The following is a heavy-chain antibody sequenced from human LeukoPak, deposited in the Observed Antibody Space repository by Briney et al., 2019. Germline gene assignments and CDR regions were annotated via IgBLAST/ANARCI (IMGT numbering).Heavy chain of an antibody. V-gene: IGHV3-23*01. J-gene: IGHJ2*01. CDR1: GFTFSSYG. D-gene: IGHD3-9*01. Sequence: GGTLRLSCAASGFTFSSYGMSWVRQAPGKGLEWVSAISGSGGSTYYADSVKGRFTISRDNSKNTLYLQMNSLRAEDTAVYYCAKAVILTGYYYWYFDLWGRGTLVTVSS. CDR2: ISGSGGST. CDR3: AKAVILTGYYYWYFDL.